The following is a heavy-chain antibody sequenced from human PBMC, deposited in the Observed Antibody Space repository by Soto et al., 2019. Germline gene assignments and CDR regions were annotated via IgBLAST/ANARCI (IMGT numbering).Heavy chain of an antibody. Sequence: QVQLVQSGAEVKKPGSSVKVSCKASGGTFSSYAISWVRQAPGQGLEWMGGIIPIFGTANYAQKFQGRVTITADDSTITAYMELSSLRSEDTAVYYCARVPGKFGLVIITPGSYYYGMDGWGQGTTVTVSS. J-gene: IGHJ6*02. CDR2: IIPIFGTA. CDR3: ARVPGKFGLVIITPGSYYYGMDG. CDR1: GGTFSSYA. V-gene: IGHV1-69*01. D-gene: IGHD3-9*01.